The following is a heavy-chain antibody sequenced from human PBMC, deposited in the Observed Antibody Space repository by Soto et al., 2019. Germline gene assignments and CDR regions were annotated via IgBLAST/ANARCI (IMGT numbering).Heavy chain of an antibody. CDR2: IIPIFGTA. CDR1: GGTFSSYA. J-gene: IGHJ4*02. Sequence: ASVKVSCKASGGTFSSYAISWVRQAPGQGLEWMGGIIPIFGTANYAQKFQGRVTITADESTSTAYMELSSLRSEDTAVYYCVSRGHDFWSGPFDYWGQGTLVTVSS. CDR3: VSRGHDFWSGPFDY. V-gene: IGHV1-69*13. D-gene: IGHD3-3*01.